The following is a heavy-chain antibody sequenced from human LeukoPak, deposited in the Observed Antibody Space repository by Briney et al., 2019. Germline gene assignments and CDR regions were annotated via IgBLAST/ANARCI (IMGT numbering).Heavy chain of an antibody. Sequence: PSETLSLTCAVYGETFRGYYWSWIRQPPGKGLEWIGEIHYTGATNYKPSLKSRVTISGDPSKNQVSLRVYSVTAADTAVHYCARGVLGPYYFDLWGRGTLVTVSS. D-gene: IGHD7-27*01. CDR2: IHYTGAT. J-gene: IGHJ2*01. CDR1: GETFRGYY. V-gene: IGHV4-34*01. CDR3: ARGVLGPYYFDL.